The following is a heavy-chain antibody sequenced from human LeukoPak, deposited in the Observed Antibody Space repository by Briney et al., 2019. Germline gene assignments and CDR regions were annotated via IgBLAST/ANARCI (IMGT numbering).Heavy chain of an antibody. Sequence: GGSLRLSCAASGFTFNRYSMSWVRQPPGKGLEWVSAISGSGTTIYYADSVMGRFTISRDNSKNTLYLQINSLRAEDTAVYYCAKDSGGTYFYYYYYMDVWGKGTTVTVSS. D-gene: IGHD1-26*01. V-gene: IGHV3-23*01. CDR3: AKDSGGTYFYYYYYMDV. CDR1: GFTFNRYS. CDR2: ISGSGTTI. J-gene: IGHJ6*03.